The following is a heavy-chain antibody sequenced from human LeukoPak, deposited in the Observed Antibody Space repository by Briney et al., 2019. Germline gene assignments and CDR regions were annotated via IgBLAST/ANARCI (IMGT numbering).Heavy chain of an antibody. CDR2: ISWNSGSI. J-gene: IGHJ4*02. D-gene: IGHD3-10*01. V-gene: IGHV3-9*01. CDR1: GFTFDDYA. Sequence: GGSLRLSCAASGFTFDDYAMHWVRQAPGKGLEWVSGISWNSGSIGYADSVKGRFTISRDNAKNSLYLQMNSLRAEDTALYYCAKDNSGSGEIDYWGQGTLVTVSS. CDR3: AKDNSGSGEIDY.